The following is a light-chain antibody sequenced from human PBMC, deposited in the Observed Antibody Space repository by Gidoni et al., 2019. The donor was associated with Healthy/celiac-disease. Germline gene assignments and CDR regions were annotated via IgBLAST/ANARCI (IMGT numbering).Light chain of an antibody. CDR1: QSVSSY. J-gene: IGKJ4*01. CDR2: DAS. CDR3: QQRSNWPGKLT. Sequence: IVLPQSPSTLSLSPGERATLSCRASQSVSSYLAWYQQKPGQAPRLLIYDASNRATGIPARFSGSGSGTDFTLTISSLEPEDFAVYYCQQRSNWPGKLTFGGGTKVEIK. V-gene: IGKV3-11*01.